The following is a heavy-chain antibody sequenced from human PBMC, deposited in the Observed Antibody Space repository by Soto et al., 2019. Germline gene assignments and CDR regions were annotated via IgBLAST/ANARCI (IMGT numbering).Heavy chain of an antibody. CDR3: AAEGVGQWLAPGNYYYGMDV. V-gene: IGHV1-58*01. J-gene: IGHJ6*02. CDR2: IVVGSGNT. Sequence: VSCKASGFTFTSSAVQWVRQARGQRLEWIGWIVVGSGNTNYAQKFQERVTITRDMSTSTAYMELSSLRSEDTAVYYCAAEGVGQWLAPGNYYYGMDVWGQGTTVTVSS. CDR1: GFTFTSSA. D-gene: IGHD6-19*01.